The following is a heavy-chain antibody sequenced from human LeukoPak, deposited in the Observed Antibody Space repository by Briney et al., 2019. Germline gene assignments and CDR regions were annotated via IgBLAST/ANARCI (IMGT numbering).Heavy chain of an antibody. J-gene: IGHJ5*02. CDR1: GFTFSSYG. CDR3: AREGTYSSSWYPNWSDP. D-gene: IGHD6-13*01. V-gene: IGHV3-33*01. CDR2: IWYDGSNK. Sequence: PGRSLRLSCAASGFTFSSYGMHWVRQAPGKELEWVAVIWYDGSNKYYADSVKGRFTISRDNSKNTLFLQMNSLRAEDTAVYYCAREGTYSSSWYPNWSDPWGQGTLVTVSS.